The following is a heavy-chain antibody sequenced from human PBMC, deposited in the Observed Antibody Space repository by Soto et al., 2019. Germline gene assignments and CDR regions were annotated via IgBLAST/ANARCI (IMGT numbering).Heavy chain of an antibody. V-gene: IGHV3-74*01. J-gene: IGHJ3*02. D-gene: IGHD7-27*01. CDR1: GFTFSRYW. CDR3: ARGGLGIGVDI. CDR2: INNDGSST. Sequence: EVQLVESGGGLVQPGGSLRLSCVVSGFTFSRYWIHWVRQAPGKGLVWVSHINNDGSSTTYADSVRGRFTISRDNAKNTLYLQMNSLRAEDSAVYYCARGGLGIGVDIWGQGAMVTVST.